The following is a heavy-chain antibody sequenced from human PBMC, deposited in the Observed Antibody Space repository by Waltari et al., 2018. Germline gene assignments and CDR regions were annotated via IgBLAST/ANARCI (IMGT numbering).Heavy chain of an antibody. Sequence: VQLPASGPGLVKPSQTLSLTCPVYGGSFSGFYWRWIRQPPGKGLEWIGEINHSGSTNYNPSLKSRVTISVDTSKNQFSLKLSSVTAADTAVYYCARGRGSGSYSPDYYYYGMDVWGQGTTVTVSS. CDR1: GGSFSGFY. CDR3: ARGRGSGSYSPDYYYYGMDV. V-gene: IGHV4-34*09. J-gene: IGHJ6*02. D-gene: IGHD3-10*01. CDR2: INHSGST.